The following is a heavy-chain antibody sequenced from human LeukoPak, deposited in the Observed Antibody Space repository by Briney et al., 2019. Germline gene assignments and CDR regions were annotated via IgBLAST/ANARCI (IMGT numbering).Heavy chain of an antibody. D-gene: IGHD3-10*01. Sequence: GGSLRLSCAASGFTFSSYGMHWVRQAPGKGLEWVAVIWYDGSNKYYADSVEGRFTISRDNSKNTLYLQMNSLRAEDTAVYYCARTGYGSGTNYWGQGTLVTVSS. CDR1: GFTFSSYG. J-gene: IGHJ4*02. V-gene: IGHV3-33*01. CDR3: ARTGYGSGTNY. CDR2: IWYDGSNK.